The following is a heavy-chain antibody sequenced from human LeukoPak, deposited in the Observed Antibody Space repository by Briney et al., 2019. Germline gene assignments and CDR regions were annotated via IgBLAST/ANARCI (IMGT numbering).Heavy chain of an antibody. Sequence: PSQTLSLTCTVSGGSISSGDYYWSWIRRPPGKGLEWIGYIYYSGSTYYNPSLKSRVTISVDTSKNQFSLKLSSVTAADTAVYYCAREYNWNFNWFDPWGQGTLVTVSS. J-gene: IGHJ5*02. CDR2: IYYSGST. D-gene: IGHD1-1*01. V-gene: IGHV4-30-4*01. CDR3: AREYNWNFNWFDP. CDR1: GGSISSGDYY.